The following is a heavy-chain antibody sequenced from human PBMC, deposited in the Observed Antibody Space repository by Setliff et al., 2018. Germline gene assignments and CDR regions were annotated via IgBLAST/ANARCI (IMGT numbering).Heavy chain of an antibody. D-gene: IGHD2-21*01. CDR1: GFSFSNYA. CDR2: ISYDGINK. Sequence: LRLSCAASGFSFSNYAMHWVRQAPGKGLEWVAVISYDGINKYYADSVRGRFTISRDNSKNTLYLQMNSLRAEDTAVYYCAKDETFPYYFDYWGQGTLVTVSS. V-gene: IGHV3-30*07. J-gene: IGHJ4*02. CDR3: AKDETFPYYFDY.